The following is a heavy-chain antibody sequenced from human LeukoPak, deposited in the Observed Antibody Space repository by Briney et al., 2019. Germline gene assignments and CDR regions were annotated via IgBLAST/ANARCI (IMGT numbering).Heavy chain of an antibody. J-gene: IGHJ4*02. CDR1: GFTFSSYG. CDR2: IPYDGSNK. CDR3: AKGEMATIGTFDY. Sequence: GGSLRLSCAASGFTFSSYGMHWVRQAPGKGLEWVAVIPYDGSNKYYADSVKGRFTISRDNSKNTLYLQMNSLRAEDTAVYYCAKGEMATIGTFDYWGQGTLVTVSS. D-gene: IGHD5-24*01. V-gene: IGHV3-30*18.